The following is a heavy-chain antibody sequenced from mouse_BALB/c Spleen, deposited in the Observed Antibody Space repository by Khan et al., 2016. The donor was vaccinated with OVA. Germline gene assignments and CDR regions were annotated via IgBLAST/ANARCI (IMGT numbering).Heavy chain of an antibody. CDR2: IYPGNGYT. D-gene: IGHD1-1*01. J-gene: IGHJ3*01. CDR3: ARSRFYVSRPGLAY. CDR1: GYTFTNYY. Sequence: QVQLQQSGAELVRPGTSVKMSCKAAGYTFTNYYIGWVKQRPGHGLEWIGDIYPGNGYTNYIEKFKGKATLTADTSSTTAYMQLSSLTSEDSAIYDCARSRFYVSRPGLAYWGQGTLVTVSA. V-gene: IGHV1-63*02.